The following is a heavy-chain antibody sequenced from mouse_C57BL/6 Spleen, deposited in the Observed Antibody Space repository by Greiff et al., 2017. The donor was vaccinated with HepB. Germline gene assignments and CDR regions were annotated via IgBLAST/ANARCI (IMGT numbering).Heavy chain of an antibody. J-gene: IGHJ4*01. CDR3: ARGGGDYDVGHYYAMDY. CDR2: ISDGGSYT. CDR1: GFTFSSYA. Sequence: EVKLVESGGGLVKPGGSLKLSCAASGFTFSSYAMSWVRQTPEKRLEWVATISDGGSYTYYPDNVKGRFTISRDNAKNNLYLQMSHLKSEDTAMYYCARGGGDYDVGHYYAMDYWGQGTSVTVSS. D-gene: IGHD2-4*01. V-gene: IGHV5-4*03.